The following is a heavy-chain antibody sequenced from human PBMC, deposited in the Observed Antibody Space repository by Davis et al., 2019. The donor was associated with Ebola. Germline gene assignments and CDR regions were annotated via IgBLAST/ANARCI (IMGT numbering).Heavy chain of an antibody. Sequence: ASVKVSCKASGYTFTSYGISWVRQAPGQGLEWMGWISAYNGNTNYAQKLQGRVTMTTDTSTSTAYMELRSLRSDDTAVYYCARRYDFWSGYSNWFDPWGQGTLVTVSS. J-gene: IGHJ5*02. V-gene: IGHV1-18*01. CDR3: ARRYDFWSGYSNWFDP. D-gene: IGHD3-3*01. CDR2: ISAYNGNT. CDR1: GYTFTSYG.